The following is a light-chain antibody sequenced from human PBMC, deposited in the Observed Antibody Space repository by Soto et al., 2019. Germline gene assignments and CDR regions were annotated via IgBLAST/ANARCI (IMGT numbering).Light chain of an antibody. J-gene: IGLJ2*01. CDR3: SSYTTSGSLV. CDR2: DVS. Sequence: QSALTQPTSVSGSTGQSITISCTGTSSDVGGYNYVSWYQQHPGKAPKLMIYDVSNRPSGVSNRFSGSKSGNTASLTISGLQAEDEADYYCSSYTTSGSLVFGGGTKVTVL. V-gene: IGLV2-14*01. CDR1: SSDVGGYNY.